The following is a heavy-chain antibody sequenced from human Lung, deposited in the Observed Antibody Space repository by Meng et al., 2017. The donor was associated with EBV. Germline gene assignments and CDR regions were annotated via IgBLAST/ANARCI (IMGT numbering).Heavy chain of an antibody. Sequence: VQVVQAGGEVKKPGASVRVSCKATGYTFTHYGISWIRQAPGQGLEWMGWISCYNGDTNYAQKLQGRVTMTTDTSTNTAYMDLRSLRSDDTAVYYCARDPSNTSGRYAYFDYWGQGTLVTVSS. D-gene: IGHD6-19*01. CDR1: GYTFTHYG. CDR2: ISCYNGDT. J-gene: IGHJ4*02. V-gene: IGHV1-18*01. CDR3: ARDPSNTSGRYAYFDY.